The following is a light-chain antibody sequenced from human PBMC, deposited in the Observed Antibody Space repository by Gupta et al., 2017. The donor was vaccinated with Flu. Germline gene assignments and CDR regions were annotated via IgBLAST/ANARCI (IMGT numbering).Light chain of an antibody. J-gene: IGKJ2*03. V-gene: IGKV1-5*03. CDR2: KAS. CDR1: HNIGSF. Sequence: DIHMTQSPSTLSASVGDRVPITCRASHNIGSFLAWYQQKPGKAPNLLIYKASILQSGVPSRFSGGGSGTEFALTIGSLQPDDFATYFCHHYNSFSDSFAQGTKLEIK. CDR3: HHYNSFSDS.